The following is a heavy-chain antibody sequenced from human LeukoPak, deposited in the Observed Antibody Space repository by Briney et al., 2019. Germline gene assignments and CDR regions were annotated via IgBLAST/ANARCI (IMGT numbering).Heavy chain of an antibody. CDR1: GFTFSTYA. D-gene: IGHD5-18*01. J-gene: IGHJ6*03. V-gene: IGHV3-23*01. CDR2: ISGSGDST. Sequence: GGSLRLSCAASGFTFSTYAMNWVRQAPGKGLEWVSGISGSGDSTYYADSVKGRFAISRDNSKNTLYLQMNSLRAEDTAAYYCARLETAMVIYYYMDVWGKGTTVTVSS. CDR3: ARLETAMVIYYYMDV.